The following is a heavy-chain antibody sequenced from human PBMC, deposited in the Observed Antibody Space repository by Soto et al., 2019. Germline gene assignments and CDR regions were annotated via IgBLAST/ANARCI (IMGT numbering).Heavy chain of an antibody. D-gene: IGHD1-7*01. Sequence: SETLSLTCTVPGDSISSAGYYWSWIRQHPGKGLEWIGYIYDNGGAYYSPSLKGRVVISVDRSENQFSLRLSSVTAADTAVYYCARVKGGTTRRAFDSWGQGTLVTVS. V-gene: IGHV4-31*03. CDR2: IYDNGGA. CDR1: GDSISSAGYY. CDR3: ARVKGGTTRRAFDS. J-gene: IGHJ4*02.